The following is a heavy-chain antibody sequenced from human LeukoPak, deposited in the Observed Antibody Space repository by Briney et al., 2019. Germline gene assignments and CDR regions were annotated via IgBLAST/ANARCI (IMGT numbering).Heavy chain of an antibody. J-gene: IGHJ4*02. CDR2: ISGSGGST. V-gene: IGHV3-23*01. CDR3: AKGTNPYYYDSSGYYMTY. CDR1: GFTFSSYA. Sequence: PGGSLRLSCAASGFTFSSYAMSWVRQAPGKGLEWVSAISGSGGSTYYADSVKGRFTISRDNSKNTLYLQMNSLRAEDTAVYYCAKGTNPYYYDSSGYYMTYWGQGTLVTVSS. D-gene: IGHD3-22*01.